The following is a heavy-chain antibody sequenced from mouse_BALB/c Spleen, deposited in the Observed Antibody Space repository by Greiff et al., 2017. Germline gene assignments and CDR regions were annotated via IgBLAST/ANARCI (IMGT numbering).Heavy chain of an antibody. CDR2: IYPGNVNT. D-gene: IGHD1-1*01. J-gene: IGHJ3*01. CDR3: ARDGSSYDWFAY. CDR1: GYTFTSYY. Sequence: QVQLQQSGPELVKPGASVRISCKASGYTFTSYYIHWVKQRPGQGLEWIGWIYPGNVNTKYNEKFKGKATLTADKSSSTAYMQLRSLTSEDSAVYFCARDGSSYDWFAYWGQGTLVTVSA. V-gene: IGHV1S56*01.